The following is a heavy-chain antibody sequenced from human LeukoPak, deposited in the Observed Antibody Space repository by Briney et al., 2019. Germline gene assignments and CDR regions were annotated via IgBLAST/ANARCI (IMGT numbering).Heavy chain of an antibody. CDR1: GYMFTGFF. J-gene: IGHJ4*02. D-gene: IGHD3-10*01. Sequence: ASVKVSCKTSGYMFTGFFIHWVRQAPGQGLEWMGSVSPDNGGTSSAQRFQGRANMTSDTSTRTAYLQLSGLRFDDTAVYYCATLLWFGDFDYWGQGTPVTVSS. V-gene: IGHV1-2*02. CDR2: VSPDNGGT. CDR3: ATLLWFGDFDY.